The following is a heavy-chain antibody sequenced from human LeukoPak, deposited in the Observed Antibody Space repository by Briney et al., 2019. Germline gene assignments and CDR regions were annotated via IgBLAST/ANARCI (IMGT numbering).Heavy chain of an antibody. J-gene: IGHJ5*02. Sequence: PSGTLSLTCAVSGGSISSSNWWSWVRQPPGKGLEWIGEIYHSGSTNYNPSLKSRVTISVDTSKNQFSLKLSSVTAADTAVYYCARLSSLANIAARGRTWFDTWGQGSLVTVSS. CDR3: ARLSSLANIAARGRTWFDT. CDR1: GGSISSSNW. CDR2: IYHSGST. D-gene: IGHD6-6*01. V-gene: IGHV4-4*02.